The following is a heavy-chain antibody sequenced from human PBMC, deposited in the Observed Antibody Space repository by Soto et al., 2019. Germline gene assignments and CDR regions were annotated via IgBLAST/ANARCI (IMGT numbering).Heavy chain of an antibody. CDR1: GYTFTSSD. V-gene: IGHV1-8*01. CDR2: MNPNTGNS. CDR3: ARRAETNGWNGFGADKYYFDF. D-gene: IGHD1-1*01. J-gene: IGHJ4*02. Sequence: QVQLVQSGAEVRKPGASVKVSCEASGYTFTSSDIYWVRQASGQGLEWMGWMNPNTGNSGYAQKFQGRVTMTSDTSISTAHMELSSLRSEDTAVYYCARRAETNGWNGFGADKYYFDFWGQGTLVTVSS.